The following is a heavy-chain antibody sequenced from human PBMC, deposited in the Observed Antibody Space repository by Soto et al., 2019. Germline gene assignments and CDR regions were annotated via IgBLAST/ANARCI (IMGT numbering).Heavy chain of an antibody. CDR3: ARQGYSSSSNIGY. CDR1: GGSIGSGRYF. CDR2: IYNGGTT. J-gene: IGHJ4*02. V-gene: IGHV4-31*03. Sequence: QVQLQETGPGLVKPSQTLSLTCTVSGGSIGSGRYFWIWIRQHPATGLEWIGYIYNGGTTYYNPSLKSRVTVSVDTSKNQFSLELSSVTAADTAVYYCARQGYSSSSNIGYWGQGTLVTVSS. D-gene: IGHD6-6*01.